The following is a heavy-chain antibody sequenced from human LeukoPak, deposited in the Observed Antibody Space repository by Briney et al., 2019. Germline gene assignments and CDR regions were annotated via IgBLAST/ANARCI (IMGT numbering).Heavy chain of an antibody. V-gene: IGHV3-66*02. CDR1: GFTVSSNY. CDR2: IYSGGST. CDR3: ARDPLGRWLQSSRYFDL. J-gene: IGHJ2*01. Sequence: GGSLRLSCAASGFTVSSNYMSWVRQAPGKGLEWVSVIYSGGSTYYADSVKGRFTISRDNSKNTLYLQMNSLRAEDTAVYYCARDPLGRWLQSSRYFDLWGRGTLVTVSP. D-gene: IGHD5-24*01.